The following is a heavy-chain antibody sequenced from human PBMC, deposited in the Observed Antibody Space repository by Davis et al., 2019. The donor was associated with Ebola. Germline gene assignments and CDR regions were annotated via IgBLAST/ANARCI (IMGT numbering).Heavy chain of an antibody. CDR3: ASGQFNWNDRGAFDI. Sequence: ASVKVSCKASGYTFTSYYMHWVRQAPGQGLEWMGIINPSGGSTSYAQKFQGRVTMTRDTSTSTVYMELSSLRSEDTAVYYCASGQFNWNDRGAFDIWGQGTMVTVSS. CDR1: GYTFTSYY. V-gene: IGHV1-46*01. D-gene: IGHD1-20*01. J-gene: IGHJ3*02. CDR2: INPSGGST.